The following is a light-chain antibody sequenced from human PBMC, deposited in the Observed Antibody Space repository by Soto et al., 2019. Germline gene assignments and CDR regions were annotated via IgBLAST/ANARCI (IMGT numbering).Light chain of an antibody. J-gene: IGKJ1*01. CDR2: DAS. V-gene: IGKV1-5*01. CDR3: QQYNNSPWE. Sequence: DIQMTQSPSTLSASVGDRVTITCRASQSISSWLAWYQQKPGKAPKLLIYDASSLESGVPSRFSGSGSGTEFTITISSLQPDDFATYYCQQYNNSPWEFGQGTKVEIK. CDR1: QSISSW.